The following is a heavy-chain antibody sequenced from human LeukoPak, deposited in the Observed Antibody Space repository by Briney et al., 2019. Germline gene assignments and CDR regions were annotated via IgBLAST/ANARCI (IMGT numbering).Heavy chain of an antibody. CDR1: GFSSSSYS. CDR3: TTTYYDFWSGYY. Sequence: PGGSLRLSCAASGFSSSSYSMNWVRQAPGKGLEWVGRIKSKTDGGTTDYAAPVKGRFTISRDDSKNTLYLQMNSLKTEDTAVYYCTTTYYDFWSGYYWGQGTLVTVSS. D-gene: IGHD3-3*01. CDR2: IKSKTDGGTT. J-gene: IGHJ4*02. V-gene: IGHV3-15*01.